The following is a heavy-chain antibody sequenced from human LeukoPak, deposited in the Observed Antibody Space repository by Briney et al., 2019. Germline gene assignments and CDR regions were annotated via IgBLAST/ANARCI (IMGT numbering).Heavy chain of an antibody. CDR1: GLTVSNNY. J-gene: IGHJ4*02. V-gene: IGHV3-53*01. CDR3: ARALWPSGMAY. D-gene: IGHD2-8*01. Sequence: GSLRLSCAASGLTVSNNYVSWVRQAPGKGLEWVSVIYSDGSTYYADSVKGRFTISRDNSKNILYLQMNSLRAEDTAVYYCARALWPSGMAYWGQGTLVTVSS. CDR2: IYSDGST.